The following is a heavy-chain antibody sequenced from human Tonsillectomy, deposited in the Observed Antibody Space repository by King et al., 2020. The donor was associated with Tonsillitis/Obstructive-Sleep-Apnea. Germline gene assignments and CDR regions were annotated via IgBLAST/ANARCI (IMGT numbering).Heavy chain of an antibody. CDR2: IYYSGSN. CDR3: ARSGGRGFDY. CDR1: GGSISSYY. Sequence: VQLQESGPGLVKPSETLSLTCTVSGGSISSYYWSWIRQPPGKGLEWIGYIYYSGSNNYNPSLRSRVTISVDTSKNQFSLKLSAVTAADTAVYYCARSGGRGFDYWGQGTLVTVSS. J-gene: IGHJ4*02. V-gene: IGHV4-59*01. D-gene: IGHD2-15*01.